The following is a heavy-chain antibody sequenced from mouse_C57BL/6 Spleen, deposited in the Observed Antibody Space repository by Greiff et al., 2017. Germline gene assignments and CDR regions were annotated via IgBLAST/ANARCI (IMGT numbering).Heavy chain of an antibody. CDR2: IDPETGGT. J-gene: IGHJ3*01. CDR3: TRSYDYDGFAY. CDR1: GYTFTDYE. V-gene: IGHV1-15*01. D-gene: IGHD2-4*01. Sequence: VKLMESGAELVRPGASVTLSCKASGYTFTDYEMHWVKQTPVHGLEWIGAIDPETGGTAYNQKFKGKAILTADKSSSTAYMELRSLTSEDSAVYYCTRSYDYDGFAYWGQGTLVTVSA.